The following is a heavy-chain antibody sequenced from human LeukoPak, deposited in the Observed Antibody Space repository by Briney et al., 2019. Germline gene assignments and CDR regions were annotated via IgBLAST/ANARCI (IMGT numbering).Heavy chain of an antibody. CDR3: AMYYYDSSGYYRDAFDI. CDR1: GGSIRSHY. V-gene: IGHV4-4*07. D-gene: IGHD3-22*01. Sequence: SETLSLTCSVSGGSIRSHYWSWIRQPAGKGLEWIGRIYTSGSTNYNPSLKSRVTMSVDTSKNQFSLKLSSVTAADTAVYYCAMYYYDSSGYYRDAFDIWGPGTMVTVSS. J-gene: IGHJ3*02. CDR2: IYTSGST.